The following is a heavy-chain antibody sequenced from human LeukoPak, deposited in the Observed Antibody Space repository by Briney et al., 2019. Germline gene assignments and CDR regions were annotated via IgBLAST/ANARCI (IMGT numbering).Heavy chain of an antibody. J-gene: IGHJ5*02. Sequence: GGSLKISCKGSGYSFTSYWIGWVRQVPGKGLEWMGIIYPGDSDTRYSPSFQGQVTISADKSISTAYLQWSSLKASDTAMYYCARCGGDYYNWFDPWGQGTLVTVSS. CDR3: ARCGGDYYNWFDP. CDR1: GYSFTSYW. D-gene: IGHD2-21*02. V-gene: IGHV5-51*01. CDR2: IYPGDSDT.